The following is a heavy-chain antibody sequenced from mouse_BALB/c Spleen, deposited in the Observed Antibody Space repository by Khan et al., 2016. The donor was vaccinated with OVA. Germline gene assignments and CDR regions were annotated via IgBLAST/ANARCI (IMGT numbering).Heavy chain of an antibody. CDR1: GYSFTGYF. D-gene: IGHD1-1*01. J-gene: IGHJ2*01. Sequence: VQLQQSGPELVRPGASVKISCKASGYSFTGYFMNWVMQSHGKSLEWIGRINPHIGETFYNQRFKDKATLTVDESSNTAHMELRRLASEDSAVYYCTRIYRSDFDYWSQGTTLTVSS. CDR3: TRIYRSDFDY. CDR2: INPHIGET. V-gene: IGHV1-20*02.